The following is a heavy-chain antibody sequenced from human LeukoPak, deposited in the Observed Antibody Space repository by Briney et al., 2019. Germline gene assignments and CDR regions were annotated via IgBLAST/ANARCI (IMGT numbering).Heavy chain of an antibody. CDR1: GFTLSTYS. D-gene: IGHD5-18*01. V-gene: IGHV3-21*01. Sequence: GGSLRLSCAASGFTLSTYSLNWVRQAPGQGLEWVSSIGSSDSDIQYADSVKGRFTISRDNAKNSLYLQMNSPRAEDTAVYFCARDHSDKYGYRYFDVWGRGTQVTVSS. CDR2: IGSSDSDI. J-gene: IGHJ2*01. CDR3: ARDHSDKYGYRYFDV.